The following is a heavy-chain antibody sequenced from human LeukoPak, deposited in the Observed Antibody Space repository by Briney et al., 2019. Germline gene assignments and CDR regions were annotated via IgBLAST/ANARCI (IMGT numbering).Heavy chain of an antibody. CDR1: GFTFSSYS. CDR3: ASPMTTVTLGV. J-gene: IGHJ6*02. D-gene: IGHD4-17*01. V-gene: IGHV3-21*01. Sequence: GGSLRLSCAASGFTFSSYSMNWVRQAPGKGLEGVSSISSSSSYIYYADSVKGRFTISRGNAKNSLYLQMNSLRAEDTAVYYCASPMTTVTLGVWGQGTTVTVSS. CDR2: ISSSSSYI.